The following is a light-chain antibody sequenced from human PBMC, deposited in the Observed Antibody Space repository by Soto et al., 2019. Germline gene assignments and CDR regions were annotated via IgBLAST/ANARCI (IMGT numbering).Light chain of an antibody. J-gene: IGKJ2*01. Sequence: EIVLTQSPDTLSLSPGERATLSCRAGQRITWDYIAWYQQKPGQAPRLLIYGASTRATGIPDRFSGSGSGTDVTLTISRLEPEDFAVYYCHNYGGAPYTFGQGTNLEIK. V-gene: IGKV3-20*01. CDR3: HNYGGAPYT. CDR2: GAS. CDR1: QRITWDY.